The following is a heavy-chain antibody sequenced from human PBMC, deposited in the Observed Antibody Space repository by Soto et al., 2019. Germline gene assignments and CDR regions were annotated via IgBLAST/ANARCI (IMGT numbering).Heavy chain of an antibody. CDR3: XXXEPLT. CDR2: IYYSGST. CDR1: GGSISSGGYY. J-gene: IGHJ4*02. Sequence: QVQLQESGPGLVKPSQTLSLTCTVSGGSISSGGYYWSWIRQHPGKGLEWIGYIYYSGSTYYNPSLKSRVTISVDTSKNQFSLKLSSVTXXXXXXXXXXXEPLTWGQGTLVTVSS. V-gene: IGHV4-31*03.